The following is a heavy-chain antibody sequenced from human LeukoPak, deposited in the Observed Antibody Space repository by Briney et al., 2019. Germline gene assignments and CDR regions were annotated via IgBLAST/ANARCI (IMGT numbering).Heavy chain of an antibody. Sequence: GGSLRLSCAASGFTFSIYGMHWVRQAPGKGLEWVAVISYDGSNEYYADSVKGRFTISRDNSKNTLYPQMNSLRPEDAAVYYCARDYFCSSTSCSATGAFDIWGPGTMVTVSS. D-gene: IGHD2-2*01. CDR3: ARDYFCSSTSCSATGAFDI. J-gene: IGHJ3*02. CDR2: ISYDGSNE. CDR1: GFTFSIYG. V-gene: IGHV3-30*03.